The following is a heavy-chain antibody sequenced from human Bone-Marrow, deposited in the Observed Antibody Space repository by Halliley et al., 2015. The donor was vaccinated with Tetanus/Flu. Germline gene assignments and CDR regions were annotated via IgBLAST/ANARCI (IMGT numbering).Heavy chain of an antibody. V-gene: IGHV3-73*01. CDR3: TRLGPEYFKK. D-gene: IGHD3-16*01. J-gene: IGHJ1*01. CDR2: IRTKKNKYPP. Sequence: LEGLGRIRTKKNKYPPAYIASVNGRFTISRDDSKNTTFLQMNSLKPEDTALYYCTRLGPEYFKKWGPGALVTVSS.